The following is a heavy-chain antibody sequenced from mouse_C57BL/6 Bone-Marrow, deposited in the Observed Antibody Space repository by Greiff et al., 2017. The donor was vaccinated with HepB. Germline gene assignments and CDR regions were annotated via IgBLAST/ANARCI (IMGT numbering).Heavy chain of an antibody. V-gene: IGHV1-64*01. CDR1: GYTFTSYW. Sequence: QVQLQQPGAELVKPGASVKLSCKASGYTFTSYWMHWVKQRPGQGLEWIGMIHPNSGSTNYNEKFKSKATLTVDKSSSTAYIQLSSLTSEDSAVYCCARDFAWFAYWGQGTLVTVSA. J-gene: IGHJ3*01. CDR3: ARDFAWFAY. CDR2: IHPNSGST.